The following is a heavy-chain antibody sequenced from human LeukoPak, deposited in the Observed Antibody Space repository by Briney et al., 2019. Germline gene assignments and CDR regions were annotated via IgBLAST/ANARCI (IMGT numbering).Heavy chain of an antibody. D-gene: IGHD5-12*01. J-gene: IGHJ6*03. CDR3: ARDKSTGYTHGHYYYNMDV. CDR2: IHSGGTT. CDR1: GGSIGNDY. V-gene: IGHV4-4*07. Sequence: SETLSLTCTVSGGSIGNDYLTWIRQSAGKGLEWIERIHSGGTTNYNPSLVSRVTFSVDTSKNQASLTLTSVTAADTALYYCARDKSTGYTHGHYYYNMDVWGKGTTVTVSS.